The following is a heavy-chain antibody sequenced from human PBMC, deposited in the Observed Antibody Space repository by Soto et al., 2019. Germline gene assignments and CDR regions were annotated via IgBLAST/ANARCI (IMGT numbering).Heavy chain of an antibody. CDR3: ARDSIAARPPYYYGMDV. Sequence: GESLKISCKGSGYSFTSYWIGWVRQMPGKGLEWMGIIYPGDSDTRYSPSFQGQVTISADKSISTAYLQWSSLKASDTAMYYCARDSIAARPPYYYGMDVWGQGTTVTVS. D-gene: IGHD6-6*01. CDR1: GYSFTSYW. J-gene: IGHJ6*02. V-gene: IGHV5-51*01. CDR2: IYPGDSDT.